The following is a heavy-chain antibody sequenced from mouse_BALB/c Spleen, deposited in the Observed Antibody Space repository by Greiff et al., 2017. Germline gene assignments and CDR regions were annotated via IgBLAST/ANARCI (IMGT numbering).Heavy chain of an antibody. Sequence: EVKLVESGGGLVKPGGSLKLSCAASGFTFSSYAMSWVRQSPEKRLEWVAEISSGGSYTYYPDTVTGRFTISRDNAKNTLYLEMSSLRSEDTAMYYCASGGNGSPSFAYGGQGTLVTVSA. CDR3: ASGGNGSPSFAY. CDR1: GFTFSSYA. CDR2: ISSGGSYT. V-gene: IGHV5-9-4*01. D-gene: IGHD1-1*01. J-gene: IGHJ3*01.